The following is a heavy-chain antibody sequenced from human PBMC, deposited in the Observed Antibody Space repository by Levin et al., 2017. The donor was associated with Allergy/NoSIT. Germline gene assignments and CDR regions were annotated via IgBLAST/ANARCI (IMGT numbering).Heavy chain of an antibody. V-gene: IGHV3-23*01. D-gene: IGHD3-10*01. CDR3: ARMFYGSGTYGWFDF. CDR2: IRATGSHT. Sequence: QTGGSLRLSCVGSGFTFKSHGMSWVRQAPGKGLEWVSTIRATGSHTFYADSVEGRFAISRDDSKNTLYLQMSSLRAEDTAMYYCARMFYGSGTYGWFDFWGQGTLVSVSS. J-gene: IGHJ5*01. CDR1: GFTFKSHG.